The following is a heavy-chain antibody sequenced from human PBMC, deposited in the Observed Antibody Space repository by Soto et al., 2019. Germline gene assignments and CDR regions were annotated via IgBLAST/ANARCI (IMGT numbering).Heavy chain of an antibody. V-gene: IGHV1-18*01. CDR3: ARFHIAVVVAATPVDY. CDR2: ISAYNGNT. J-gene: IGHJ4*02. D-gene: IGHD2-15*01. Sequence: QVQLVQSGAEVKKPGASVKVSCKASGYTFTSYGISWVRQAPGQGLEWMGWISAYNGNTNYAQKLQGIVTMTTDTSTSTAYMELRSLRSDDTAVYYCARFHIAVVVAATPVDYWGQGTLVTVSS. CDR1: GYTFTSYG.